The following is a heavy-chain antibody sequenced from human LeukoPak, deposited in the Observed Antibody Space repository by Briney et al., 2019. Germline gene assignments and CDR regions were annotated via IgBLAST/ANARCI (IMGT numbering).Heavy chain of an antibody. CDR2: IYYSGST. CDR3: ARVGSSCDYFCFESDYYMDV. CDR1: GGSISSYY. Sequence: PSETLSLTCTVSGGSISSYYWSWIRQPPGKGLEWIGYIYYSGSTNYNPSLKSRVTISVDTSKNQFSLKLSSVTAADTAVYYCARVGSSCDYFCFESDYYMDVWGKGTTVTVSS. V-gene: IGHV4-59*01. D-gene: IGHD6-13*01. J-gene: IGHJ6*03.